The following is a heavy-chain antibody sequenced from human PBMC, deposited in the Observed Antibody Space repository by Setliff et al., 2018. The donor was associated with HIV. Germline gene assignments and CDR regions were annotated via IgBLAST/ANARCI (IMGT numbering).Heavy chain of an antibody. CDR2: INHSANT. D-gene: IGHD3-10*01. V-gene: IGHV4-34*01. J-gene: IGHJ6*03. CDR1: GGSFSGYY. Sequence: PSETLSLTCAVYGGSFSGYYWSWIRQSPGKGLEWIGEINHSANTNYSPSLKSRVTMSVDTSRNQFSLKLSSVTAADTAVYYCARDGPLEGSYRYYYYYMDVWGKGTTVTVSS. CDR3: ARDGPLEGSYRYYYYYMDV.